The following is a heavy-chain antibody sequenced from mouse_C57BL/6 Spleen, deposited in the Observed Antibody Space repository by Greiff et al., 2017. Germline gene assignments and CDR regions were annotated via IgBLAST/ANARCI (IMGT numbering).Heavy chain of an antibody. J-gene: IGHJ2*01. CDR3: AREGNYYGSSHFDY. D-gene: IGHD1-1*01. Sequence: EVKLVESGGGLVKPGGSLKLSCAASGFTFSSYAMSWVRQTPEKRLEWVATISDGGSYTYYPDNVKGRFTISRDNAKNNLYLQMSHLKSEDTAMYYCAREGNYYGSSHFDYWGQGTTLTVSS. CDR1: GFTFSSYA. V-gene: IGHV5-4*01. CDR2: ISDGGSYT.